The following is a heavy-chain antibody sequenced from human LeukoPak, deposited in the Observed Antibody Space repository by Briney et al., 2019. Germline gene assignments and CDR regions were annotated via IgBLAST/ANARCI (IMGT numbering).Heavy chain of an antibody. V-gene: IGHV3-23*01. CDR2: ISGSGGST. CDR1: GFTFSSYA. Sequence: PGGSLRLSCAASGFTFSSYAMSWVRQAPGKGLEWVSAISGSGGSTYYADSVKGRFTISRDNSKNTLYLQMNSLRAEDTAVYYFASRDGYNSDYYFDYGAREPWSPSPQ. D-gene: IGHD5-24*01. J-gene: IGHJ4*02. CDR3: ASRDGYNSDYYFDY.